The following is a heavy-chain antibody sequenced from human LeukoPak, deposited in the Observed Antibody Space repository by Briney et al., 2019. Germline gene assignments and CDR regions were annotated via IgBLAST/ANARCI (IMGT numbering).Heavy chain of an antibody. CDR3: AKERSLNGGYTDGYFDH. V-gene: IGHV3-23*01. Sequence: GGSLRLSCEASGFPFSSYAMTWVRQAPGKGLEWVSGISAGGDNTYYGDSVKGRFTISRDNSKNTVYLQLNSLRDEDTALYHCAKERSLNGGYTDGYFDHWGQGTLVTVSS. J-gene: IGHJ4*02. CDR2: ISAGGDNT. CDR1: GFPFSSYA. D-gene: IGHD5-18*01.